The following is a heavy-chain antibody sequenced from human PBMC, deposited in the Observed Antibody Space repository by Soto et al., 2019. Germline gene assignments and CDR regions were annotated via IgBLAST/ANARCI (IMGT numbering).Heavy chain of an antibody. J-gene: IGHJ5*02. CDR2: ISSSGDDT. CDR1: GFTFSNYA. D-gene: IGHD6-6*01. V-gene: IGHV3-23*01. Sequence: GGSLRLSCAASGFTFSNYAMNWVRQAPGKGLEWVSSISSSGDDTYYPDSVKGRFTISRDNTRNTLYLQMNSLRAEDTAIYFCAKNGYEYSTSSPWFDPWGQGTLVTVSS. CDR3: AKNGYEYSTSSPWFDP.